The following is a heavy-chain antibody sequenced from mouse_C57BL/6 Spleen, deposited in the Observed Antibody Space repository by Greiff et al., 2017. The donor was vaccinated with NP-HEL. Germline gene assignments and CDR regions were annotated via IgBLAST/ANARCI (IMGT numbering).Heavy chain of an antibody. Sequence: EVQLMESGGGLVQPGGSMKLSCAASGFTLSDAWMDWVRQSPEKGLEWIAETRNRADNHATYYAESVKGRFTISRDDSKNSVYLQMNNLRSEDTGIYYCTRVGNTHFDYWGQGTTLTVSS. D-gene: IGHD5-1-1*01. CDR1: GFTLSDAW. V-gene: IGHV6-6*01. CDR2: TRNRADNHAT. CDR3: TRVGNTHFDY. J-gene: IGHJ2*01.